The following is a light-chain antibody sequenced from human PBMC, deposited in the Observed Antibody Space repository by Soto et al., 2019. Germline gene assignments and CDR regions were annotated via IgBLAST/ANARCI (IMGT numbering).Light chain of an antibody. Sequence: QSVLTQPPSVSAAPRQKVAISCSGSSSNIGNNYVSWYHRVPGSAPKLLIYDNNGRPSGIPDRFSGSKSGTSATLDITGLQTGDEGDYYCGTWDSRLRVVVFGGGTKVTVL. CDR1: SSNIGNNY. CDR3: GTWDSRLRVVV. CDR2: DNN. J-gene: IGLJ2*01. V-gene: IGLV1-51*01.